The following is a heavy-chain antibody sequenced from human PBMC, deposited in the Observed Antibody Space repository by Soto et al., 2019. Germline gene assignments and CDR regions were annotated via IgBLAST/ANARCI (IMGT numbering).Heavy chain of an antibody. J-gene: IGHJ4*02. CDR2: INQDGSEK. Sequence: GGSLRLSCAASGFIFRSYWMSWVRQAPGKGLEWVANINQDGSEKYYVDSVRGRFIISRDNAENSLYLQMNSLRAEDTALYYCARDGVAAGLYLDNWGQGTLVPSPQ. CDR3: ARDGVAAGLYLDN. V-gene: IGHV3-7*01. CDR1: GFIFRSYW. D-gene: IGHD2-15*01.